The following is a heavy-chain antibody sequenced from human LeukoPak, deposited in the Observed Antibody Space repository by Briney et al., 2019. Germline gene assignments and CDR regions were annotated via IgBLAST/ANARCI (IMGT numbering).Heavy chain of an antibody. V-gene: IGHV3-23*01. CDR2: ISGSGGST. Sequence: GGSLRLSCAASGFTFSSYAMSWVRQAPGKGLEGVSAISGSGGSTYYADSVKGRFTISRDNSKHTLYLQMNSLRGEDTAVYYCAQGADDYGDYAYYFDYWGQGTLVTVSS. CDR3: AQGADDYGDYAYYFDY. J-gene: IGHJ4*02. D-gene: IGHD4-17*01. CDR1: GFTFSSYA.